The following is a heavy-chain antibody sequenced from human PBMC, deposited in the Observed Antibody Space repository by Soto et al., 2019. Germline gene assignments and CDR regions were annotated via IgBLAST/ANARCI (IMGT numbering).Heavy chain of an antibody. D-gene: IGHD1-20*01. CDR2: ISSSSSYI. J-gene: IGHJ4*02. V-gene: IGHV3-21*01. CDR3: AKSGIDNPFFDY. Sequence: EVQLVEAGGGLVKPGGSLRLSCAASGFTFSSYSMNWVRQAPGKGREWVSSISSSSSYIYYADSVKGRFTISRDNAKNSLYLEMNSLGAEDTAVYYCAKSGIDNPFFDYWGQGTLVTVSS. CDR1: GFTFSSYS.